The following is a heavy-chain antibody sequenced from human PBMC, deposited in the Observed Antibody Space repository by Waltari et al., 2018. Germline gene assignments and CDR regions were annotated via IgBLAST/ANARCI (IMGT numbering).Heavy chain of an antibody. CDR2: FYYSGST. V-gene: IGHV4-39*01. D-gene: IGHD2-21*01. CDR1: GGSISTKTYY. CDR3: ARHQVYCGDDRCYPPFDH. J-gene: IGHJ4*02. Sequence: QLQLQELGPGLVNPLETLLLTCTVSGGSISTKTYYWGWIRQPPGKGLEWIGSFYYSGSTYYNPSLKSRVHISVDSSKNQFSLKLNSVTAADTALYYCARHQVYCGDDRCYPPFDHWGQGTLVNVSS.